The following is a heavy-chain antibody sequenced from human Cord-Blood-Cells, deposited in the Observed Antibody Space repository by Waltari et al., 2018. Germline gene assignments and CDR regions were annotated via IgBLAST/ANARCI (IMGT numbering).Heavy chain of an antibody. Sequence: QVQLQESGPGLVKPSEPLSLTCTVPGGSISSYYWSWIRQPAGQGLEWIGRIYTSGSTNYNPSLKSRVTMSVDTSKNQFSLKLSSVTAADTAVYYCARGLRYYGSGSYYNYYYYYMDVWGKGTTVTVSS. D-gene: IGHD3-10*01. V-gene: IGHV4-4*07. J-gene: IGHJ6*03. CDR3: ARGLRYYGSGSYYNYYYYYMDV. CDR1: GGSISSYY. CDR2: IYTSGST.